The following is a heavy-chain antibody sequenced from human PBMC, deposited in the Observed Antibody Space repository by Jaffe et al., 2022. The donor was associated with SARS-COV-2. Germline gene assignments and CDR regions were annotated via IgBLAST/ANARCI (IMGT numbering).Heavy chain of an antibody. CDR3: AAARGPDFWSGYPAYYYGMDV. V-gene: IGHV1-58*02. D-gene: IGHD3-3*01. J-gene: IGHJ6*02. CDR2: IVVGSGNT. Sequence: QMQLVQSGPEVKKPGTSVKVSCKASGFTFTSSAMQWVRQARGQRLEWIGWIVVGSGNTNYAQKFQERVTITRDMSTSTAYMELSSLRSEDTAVYYCAAARGPDFWSGYPAYYYGMDVWGQGTTVTVSS. CDR1: GFTFTSSA.